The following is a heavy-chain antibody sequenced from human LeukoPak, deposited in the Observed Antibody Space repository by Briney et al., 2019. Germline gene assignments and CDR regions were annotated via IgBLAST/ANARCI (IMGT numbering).Heavy chain of an antibody. Sequence: GGSLRLSCAASGFTFSSYAMHWVRQAPGKGVEWVAVISHDGSNKYYADSVKGRFTISRDNSKNTLYLQMNSLRAEDTAVYYCARDGEGAQYYYDSSGYYYFDYWGQGTLVTVSS. V-gene: IGHV3-30*01. CDR3: ARDGEGAQYYYDSSGYYYFDY. CDR2: ISHDGSNK. D-gene: IGHD3-22*01. CDR1: GFTFSSYA. J-gene: IGHJ4*02.